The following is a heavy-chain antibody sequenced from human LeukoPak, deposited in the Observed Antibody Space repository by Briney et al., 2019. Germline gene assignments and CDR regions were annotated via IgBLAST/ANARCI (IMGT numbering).Heavy chain of an antibody. CDR1: GFTFSSYS. CDR2: ISSSSSYI. Sequence: GGSLRLSCAASGFTFSSYSMNWVRQAPGKGLEWVSSISSSSSYIYYADSVKGRFTISRDNAKNSLYLQMNSLRDEDTAVYYCAREDPYYRGGDAFDIWGQGTLVAVSS. V-gene: IGHV3-21*01. J-gene: IGHJ3*02. D-gene: IGHD3-10*01. CDR3: AREDPYYRGGDAFDI.